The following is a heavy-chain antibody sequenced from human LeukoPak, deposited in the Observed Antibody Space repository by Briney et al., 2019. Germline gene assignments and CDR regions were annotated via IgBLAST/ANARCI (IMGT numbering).Heavy chain of an antibody. D-gene: IGHD3-10*01. Sequence: SGGSLRLSCAASGFTFSSYSMSWVRQAPGKGLEWVSAISGSGGSTYYADSVKGRFTISRDNSKNTLYLQMNSLRAEDTAVYYCAKDEGATGWFGSPGNWFDPWGQGTLVTVSS. CDR3: AKDEGATGWFGSPGNWFDP. V-gene: IGHV3-23*01. CDR1: GFTFSSYS. J-gene: IGHJ5*02. CDR2: ISGSGGST.